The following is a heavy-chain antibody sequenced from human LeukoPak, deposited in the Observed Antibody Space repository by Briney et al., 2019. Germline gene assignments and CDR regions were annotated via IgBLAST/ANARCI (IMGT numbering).Heavy chain of an antibody. D-gene: IGHD3-3*01. J-gene: IGHJ5*02. CDR1: GGSISSYC. CDR2: IYTSGST. CDR3: ATSYDAKTAPYDL. V-gene: IGHV4-4*09. Sequence: SETLSLTCTASGGSISSYCWSWVRQPPGKGLEWIGYIYTSGSTDYNPSLKSRVTMSVDTSKNQLSMELRFLTAADTAVYYCATSYDAKTAPYDLWGQGTLVTVSS.